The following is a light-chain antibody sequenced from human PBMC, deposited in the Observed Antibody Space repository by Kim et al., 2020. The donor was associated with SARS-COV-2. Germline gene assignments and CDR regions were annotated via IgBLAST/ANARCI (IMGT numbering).Light chain of an antibody. J-gene: IGKJ4*01. V-gene: IGKV1-5*03. CDR3: QQYNRSPGLT. Sequence: DIQMTQSPSTLSASVGDRVTITCRASQTVVGAGLAWYQQKPGKVPKLLIYKASILEGGVPSRFSGSGSGTEFTLTINSLQPDDFATYYCQQYNRSPGLTFGGGTKVDIK. CDR1: QTVVGAG. CDR2: KAS.